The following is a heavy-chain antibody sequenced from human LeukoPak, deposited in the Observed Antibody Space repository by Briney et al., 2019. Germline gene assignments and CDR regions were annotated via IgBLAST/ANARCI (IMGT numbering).Heavy chain of an antibody. J-gene: IGHJ4*02. CDR1: GFTFSSYV. D-gene: IGHD3-22*01. CDR3: ARDHYYYDSSGYYGDY. V-gene: IGHV3-23*01. CDR2: ISGSGGST. Sequence: PGGSLRLSCAASGFTFSSYVMSWVRQAPGKGLEWVSAISGSGGSTYYADSVKGRFTISRDNSKNTLYLQMNSLRAEDTAVYYCARDHYYYDSSGYYGDYWGQGTLVTVSS.